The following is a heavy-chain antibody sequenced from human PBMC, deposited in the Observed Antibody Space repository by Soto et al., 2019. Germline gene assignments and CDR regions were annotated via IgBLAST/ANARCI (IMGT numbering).Heavy chain of an antibody. D-gene: IGHD3-9*01. V-gene: IGHV3-72*01. CDR1: GFTFSDYY. CDR3: SRAGILTTPYYTDY. CDR2: VRNKVNSYTT. J-gene: IGHJ4*02. Sequence: HPGGSLRLSCVASGFTFSDYYMDWFRQAPGKGLEWVGRVRNKVNSYTTEYAASVKGRFTVSRDDSRNSLYLQMNSLKTGDTAMYYCSRAGILTTPYYTDYWGLGTLVTVSS.